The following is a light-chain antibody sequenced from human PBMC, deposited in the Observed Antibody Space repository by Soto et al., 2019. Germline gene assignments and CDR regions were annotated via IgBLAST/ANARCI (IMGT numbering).Light chain of an antibody. J-gene: IGKJ4*01. V-gene: IGKV4-1*01. CDR2: GAS. Sequence: DLLITTLAESATINFKSIESVFYSSSIKNYLDWYQQKPGQPPKLLIYGASTWESGVPDRFSGSGSGTDFTLTISSLQAEDVAAYYCQQYYSHSRSFGRGTKVDI. CDR3: QQYYSHSRS. CDR1: ESVFYSSSIKNY.